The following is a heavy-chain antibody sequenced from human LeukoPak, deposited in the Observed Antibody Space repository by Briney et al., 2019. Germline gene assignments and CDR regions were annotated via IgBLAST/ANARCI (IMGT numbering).Heavy chain of an antibody. CDR1: GFSFSTYA. CDR3: AKGLGTSGYHDY. J-gene: IGHJ4*02. D-gene: IGHD3-22*01. CDR2: IWHDASHT. V-gene: IGHV3-33*06. Sequence: PGGSLRLSCAASGFSFSTYAMHWVRQAPGKGLEWVALIWHDASHTFYTDSVKGRFTISRDNSKNMLYLQMNSLRVEDTALYYCAKGLGTSGYHDYWGQGTLVTVSS.